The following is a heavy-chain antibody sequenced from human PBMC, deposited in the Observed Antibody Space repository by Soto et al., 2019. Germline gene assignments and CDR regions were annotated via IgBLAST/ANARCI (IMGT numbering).Heavy chain of an antibody. Sequence: GGSLRLSCAASGFTLSDYYMSWIRQAPGKGLEWVSYISSSGSTIYHADSVKGRFTISRDNAKNSLYLQMNSLRAEDTAVYYCATYTMVRESPLDYWGQGTLVTVSS. CDR2: ISSSGSTI. CDR1: GFTLSDYY. V-gene: IGHV3-11*01. D-gene: IGHD3-10*01. CDR3: ATYTMVRESPLDY. J-gene: IGHJ4*02.